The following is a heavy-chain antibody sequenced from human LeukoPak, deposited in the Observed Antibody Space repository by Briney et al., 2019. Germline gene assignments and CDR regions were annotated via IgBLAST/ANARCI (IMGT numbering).Heavy chain of an antibody. Sequence: SETLSLTCAVYGGSFSGYYWNWIRQSQGQGLEWIGEINHSGSTNYNPSLKSRVTISLDTSNSQFSLKLSSVTAADTAVYYCARRPTGIDYWGQGTLVTVSS. J-gene: IGHJ4*02. CDR1: GGSFSGYY. CDR3: ARRPTGIDY. V-gene: IGHV4-34*01. CDR2: INHSGST. D-gene: IGHD4-17*01.